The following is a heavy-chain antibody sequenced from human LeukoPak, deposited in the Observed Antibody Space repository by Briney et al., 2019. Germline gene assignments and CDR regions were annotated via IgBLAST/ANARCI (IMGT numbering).Heavy chain of an antibody. Sequence: SETLSLTCTVSGGSISSYYWSWIRQPPGKGLEWIGYIYTSGSTNYNPSLKSRVTISVDTSKNQFSLKLSSVTAADTAVYYCARQMRGYGSGSYYKKENWFDPWGQGTLVTVSS. CDR1: GGSISSYY. V-gene: IGHV4-4*09. CDR2: IYTSGST. CDR3: ARQMRGYGSGSYYKKENWFDP. J-gene: IGHJ5*02. D-gene: IGHD3-10*01.